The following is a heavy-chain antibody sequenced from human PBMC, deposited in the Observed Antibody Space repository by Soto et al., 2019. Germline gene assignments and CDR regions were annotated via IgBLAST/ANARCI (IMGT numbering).Heavy chain of an antibody. J-gene: IGHJ6*03. CDR3: ARDQHCSVSTCFGYPGG. CDR2: IIPLLGLT. Sequence: QVQLLQSGAEMKKPGSSFTVSCHASGDTFSTHTITWVRQAPGQGLEWVGRIIPLLGLTDYAQQFLGRVTIRARNATSTAYSVLSSLTSNNAALYCCARDQHCSVSTCFGYPGGWGTWTAVTVSS. V-gene: IGHV1-69*08. CDR1: GDTFSTHT. D-gene: IGHD3-22*01.